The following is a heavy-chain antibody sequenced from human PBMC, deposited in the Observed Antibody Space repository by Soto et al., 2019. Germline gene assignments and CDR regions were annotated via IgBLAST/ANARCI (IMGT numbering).Heavy chain of an antibody. J-gene: IGHJ6*03. D-gene: IGHD3-10*01. CDR3: ANVRESYYYGSGSYRDYYYYMDV. CDR2: IYYSGST. CDR1: GGSISSYY. Sequence: PSETLSLTCTVSGGSISSYYWSWIRQPPGKGLEWIGYIYYSGSTNYNPSLKSRVTISVDTSKNQFSLKLSSVTAADTAVYYCANVRESYYYGSGSYRDYYYYMDVWGKGTTVTVSS. V-gene: IGHV4-59*08.